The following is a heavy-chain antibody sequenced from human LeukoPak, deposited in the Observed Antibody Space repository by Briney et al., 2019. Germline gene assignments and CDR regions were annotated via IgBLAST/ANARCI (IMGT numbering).Heavy chain of an antibody. V-gene: IGHV3-33*01. CDR2: VWNDGSNK. D-gene: IGHD1-26*01. CDR3: ARDRSGSYDAFDI. Sequence: GGSLRLSCAASGFIFSSYGMHWVRQAPGKGLEWVAVVWNDGSNKYYAGSVKGRFTISRDNPKNTLYLQMNSLRAEDTAVYYCARDRSGSYDAFDIWGQGTMVTVS. J-gene: IGHJ3*02. CDR1: GFIFSSYG.